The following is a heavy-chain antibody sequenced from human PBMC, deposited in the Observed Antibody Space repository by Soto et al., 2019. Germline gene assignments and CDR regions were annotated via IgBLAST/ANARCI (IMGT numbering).Heavy chain of an antibody. V-gene: IGHV3-23*01. CDR2: IVGSGGGT. CDR3: AKDQLNSGWPRHPFDY. CDR1: GFTFDTYA. J-gene: IGHJ4*02. Sequence: EVQLLESGGGLVQPGESLRLSCAASGFTFDTYAMSWVRQAPGKGLEWVSAIVGSGGGTYYADSVRGRFTISRDNSENTLYLQMNSLRVGDTAVYYCAKDQLNSGWPRHPFDYWGQGTLVTVSS. D-gene: IGHD6-19*01.